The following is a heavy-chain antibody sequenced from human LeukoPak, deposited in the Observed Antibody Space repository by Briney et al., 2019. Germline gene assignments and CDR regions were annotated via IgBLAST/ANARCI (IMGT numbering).Heavy chain of an antibody. CDR2: INPNSGGT. Sequence: ASVKVSCKASGYTFTSYDINWVRQAPGQGLEWMGWINPNSGGTNYAQKFQGRVTMTRDTSISTAYMELSRLRSDDTAVYYCARVSYYYYGMDVWGQGTTVTVSS. V-gene: IGHV1-2*02. J-gene: IGHJ6*02. CDR1: GYTFTSYD. CDR3: ARVSYYYYGMDV.